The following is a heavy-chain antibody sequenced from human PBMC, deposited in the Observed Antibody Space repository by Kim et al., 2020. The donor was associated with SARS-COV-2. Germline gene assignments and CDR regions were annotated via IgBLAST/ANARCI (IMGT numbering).Heavy chain of an antibody. D-gene: IGHD2-15*01. CDR1: GGSISSYY. Sequence: SETLSLTCTVSGGSISSYYWSWIRQPPGKGLEWIGYIYYSGSTNYNPSLKSRVTISVDTSKNQFSLKLSSVTAADTAVYYCARHAGLLRAFDIWGQGTMVTVS. J-gene: IGHJ3*02. V-gene: IGHV4-59*01. CDR3: ARHAGLLRAFDI. CDR2: IYYSGST.